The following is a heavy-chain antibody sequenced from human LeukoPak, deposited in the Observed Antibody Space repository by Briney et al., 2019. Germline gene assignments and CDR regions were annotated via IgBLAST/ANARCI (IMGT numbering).Heavy chain of an antibody. Sequence: QPGGSLRLSCAASGFTVSSNYMSWVRQAPGKGLEWVSVIYSGGSTYYADSVKGRFTISRDNSNNTLYFQMNSLRAEDTAVYYCARFHTTLNAFDIWGQGTMVTVSS. CDR3: ARFHTTLNAFDI. CDR1: GFTVSSNY. V-gene: IGHV3-53*01. J-gene: IGHJ3*02. D-gene: IGHD1-26*01. CDR2: IYSGGST.